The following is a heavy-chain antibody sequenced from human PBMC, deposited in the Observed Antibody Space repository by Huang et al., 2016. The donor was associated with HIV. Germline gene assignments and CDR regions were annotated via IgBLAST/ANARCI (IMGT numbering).Heavy chain of an antibody. CDR3: AGDATKNPRGWFDP. V-gene: IGHV4-34*02. CDR1: GGSLSGYY. CDR2: INHLGSP. D-gene: IGHD3-10*01. Sequence: QVHLQQWGAGLLKSAETLSLTCAVYGGSLSGYYWSWLRQTPGKGLEWIGEINHLGSPNYNPSLKSRVSISMDGSKKQFSLKLRSISDAGTAVYFCAGDATKNPRGWFDPLGPGTLVTVSS. J-gene: IGHJ5*02.